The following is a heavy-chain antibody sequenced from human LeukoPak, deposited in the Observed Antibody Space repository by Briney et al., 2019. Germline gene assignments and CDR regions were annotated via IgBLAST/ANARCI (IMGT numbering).Heavy chain of an antibody. V-gene: IGHV3-23*01. D-gene: IGHD4-17*01. CDR2: ISGSGGST. CDR1: GFTFSSYA. CDR3: AKETNDYGDYYYYGMDV. J-gene: IGHJ6*02. Sequence: GGSLRLSCAASGFTFSSYAMSWVRRAPGKGLEWVSAISGSGGSTYYADSVKGRFTISRDNSKNTLYLQMNSLRAEDTAVYYCAKETNDYGDYYYYGMDVWGQGTTVTVSS.